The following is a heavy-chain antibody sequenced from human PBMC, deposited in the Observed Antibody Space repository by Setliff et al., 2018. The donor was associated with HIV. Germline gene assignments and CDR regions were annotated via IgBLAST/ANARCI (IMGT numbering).Heavy chain of an antibody. CDR1: GFNFSSHT. CDR2: ISSTGTYI. D-gene: IGHD6-13*01. CDR3: AKGEYSSSCFDY. Sequence: LRLSCAASGFNFSSHTMNWIRQAPGKGLEWVSSISSTGTYIYYADSVKGRFTISRDNAKNSLYLQMNSLRAEDTALYYCAKGEYSSSCFDYWGQGTLVTVSS. V-gene: IGHV3-21*04. J-gene: IGHJ4*02.